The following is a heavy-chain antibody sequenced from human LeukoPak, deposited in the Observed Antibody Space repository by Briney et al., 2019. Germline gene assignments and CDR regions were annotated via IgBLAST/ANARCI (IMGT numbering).Heavy chain of an antibody. D-gene: IGHD5-18*01. CDR3: ASGTWIQLWFFDY. J-gene: IGHJ4*02. Sequence: SVKVSCKASGGTFSSYTISWVRQAPGQGLEWMGRIIPILGIANYAQKFQGRVTITADKSTSTAYMELSSLRSEDTAVYYCASGTWIQLWFFDYWGQGTLVTVSS. CDR1: GGTFSSYT. V-gene: IGHV1-69*02. CDR2: IIPILGIA.